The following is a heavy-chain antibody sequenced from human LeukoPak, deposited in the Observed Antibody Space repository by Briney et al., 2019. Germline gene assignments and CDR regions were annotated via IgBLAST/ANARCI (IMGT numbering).Heavy chain of an antibody. CDR1: GYTLTELS. CDR2: FDPEDGET. J-gene: IGHJ4*02. CDR3: ATDKFLKYRLDY. V-gene: IGHV1-24*01. D-gene: IGHD2-2*02. Sequence: ASVKVSCKVSGYTLTELSMHWVRQAPGKGLEWMGGFDPEDGETIYAQKFQGRVTMTEDTSTDTAYMELSSLRSEDTAVYYCATDKFLKYRLDYWGQGTLVTVSS.